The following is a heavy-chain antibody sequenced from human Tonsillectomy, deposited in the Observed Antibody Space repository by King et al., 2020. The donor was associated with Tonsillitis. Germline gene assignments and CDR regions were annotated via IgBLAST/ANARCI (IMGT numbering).Heavy chain of an antibody. CDR1: GYTFTDYY. D-gene: IGHD1-14*01. CDR3: ARVGSVAY. V-gene: IGHV1-2*02. Sequence: QLVQSGGEGKKPGASVKVSCKASGYTFTDYYLHWVRQAPGTGLEGMGWINPNRGGTNNAQKFQDRVSMTRDTSISTAYMELSSLGSDDTAVYYCARVGSVAYWGQGTLVTVSS. J-gene: IGHJ4*02. CDR2: INPNRGGT.